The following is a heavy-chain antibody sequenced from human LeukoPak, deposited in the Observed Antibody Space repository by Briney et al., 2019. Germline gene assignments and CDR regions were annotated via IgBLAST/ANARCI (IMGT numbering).Heavy chain of an antibody. V-gene: IGHV3-21*01. CDR3: ARAKAEGYCGNSWDF. J-gene: IGHJ4*02. D-gene: IGHD4-23*01. CDR2: ISGSGNYI. CDR1: GFTFSSYS. Sequence: GGSLRLSCAASGFTFSSYSMNWVRQAPGEGLEWVSSISGSGNYIYYADSVKGRFTISRDNAKNSLYLQMNSLRAEDSALYYCARAKAEGYCGNSWDFWGQGTLVTVSS.